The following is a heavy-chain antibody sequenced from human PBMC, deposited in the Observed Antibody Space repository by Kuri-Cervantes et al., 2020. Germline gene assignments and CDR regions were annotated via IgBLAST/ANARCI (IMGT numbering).Heavy chain of an antibody. D-gene: IGHD5-12*01. Sequence: ETLSLTCAASGFTFSSYSMNWVRQAPGKGLEWVSSISSSSSYIYYADSVKGRFTISRDNAKNSLYLQMNSLRAEDTAVYYCARDPGYSGYVGAFDIWGQGTIVTVSS. J-gene: IGHJ3*02. V-gene: IGHV3-21*01. CDR2: ISSSSSYI. CDR1: GFTFSSYS. CDR3: ARDPGYSGYVGAFDI.